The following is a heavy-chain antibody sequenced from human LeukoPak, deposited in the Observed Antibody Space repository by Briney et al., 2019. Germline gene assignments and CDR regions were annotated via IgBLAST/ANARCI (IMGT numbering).Heavy chain of an antibody. D-gene: IGHD2-15*01. CDR3: ARGGYCSGGSCYGNDY. CDR2: IRYDGSDK. CDR1: GFTFRSYG. V-gene: IGHV3-30*02. Sequence: GGSLRLSCAASGFTFRSYGMHWVRQAPGKGLDWVAFIRYDGSDKYYADSVKGRFTISRDNSKNTLFLQMNSLRAEDTALYHCARGGYCSGGSCYGNDYWGQGTLVTVSS. J-gene: IGHJ4*02.